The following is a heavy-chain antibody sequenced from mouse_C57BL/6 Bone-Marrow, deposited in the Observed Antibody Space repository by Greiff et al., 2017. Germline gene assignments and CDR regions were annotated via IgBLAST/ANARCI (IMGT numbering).Heavy chain of an antibody. CDR1: GYTFTDYY. V-gene: IGHV1-26*01. J-gene: IGHJ3*01. D-gene: IGHD4-1*01. CDR3: ARSGRAWFAY. Sequence: EVKLQQSGPELVKPGASVKISCKASGYTFTDYYMNWVKQSHGKSLEWIGDINPNNGGTSYNQKFKGKATLTVDKSSSTAYMELRSLTSEDSAVYYCARSGRAWFAYWGQGTLVTVSA. CDR2: INPNNGGT.